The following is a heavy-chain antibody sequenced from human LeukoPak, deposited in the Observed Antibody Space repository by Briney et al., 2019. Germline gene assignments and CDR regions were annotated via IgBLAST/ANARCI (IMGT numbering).Heavy chain of an antibody. J-gene: IGHJ4*02. CDR2: ISSNGGST. CDR1: GFTFSTYA. CDR3: ASTYYYDTSGPLDY. Sequence: AGGSLRLSCAASGFTFSTYAMHWVRQAPGKGLEYVSAISSNGGSTYYANSVKGRFTISRDSSKNTLYLQMGSLRAEDMAVYYCASTYYYDTSGPLDYWGQGTLVTVSS. V-gene: IGHV3-64*01. D-gene: IGHD3-22*01.